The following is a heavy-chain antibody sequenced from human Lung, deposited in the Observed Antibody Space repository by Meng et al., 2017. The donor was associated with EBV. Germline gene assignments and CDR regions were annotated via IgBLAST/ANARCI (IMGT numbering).Heavy chain of an antibody. Sequence: EVQLGVSGGGLSQPWGSLRLSCSASEFTFSTYWMHWVRQAPGKGLVWVSRINSDGSSTRYADSVKGRFSISRDNAKNTLYLQMNSLTVDDTAIYYCVRGYGGSYLGGDHWGQGTLVTVSS. CDR1: EFTFSTYW. D-gene: IGHD1-26*01. V-gene: IGHV3-74*01. CDR3: VRGYGGSYLGGDH. J-gene: IGHJ5*02. CDR2: INSDGSST.